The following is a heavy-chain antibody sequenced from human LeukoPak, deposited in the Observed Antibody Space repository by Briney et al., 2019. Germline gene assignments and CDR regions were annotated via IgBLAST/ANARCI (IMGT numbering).Heavy chain of an antibody. J-gene: IGHJ3*02. CDR2: IYYSGST. CDR1: GGSISSYY. V-gene: IGHV4-59*01. Sequence: PSETLSLTCTVSGGSISSYYWSWIRQPPGKGLEWIGYIYYSGSTNYNLSLKSRVTISVDTSKNQFSLKLSSVTAADTAVYYCSRCPRASFDIWGQGTMVTVSS. CDR3: SRCPRASFDI.